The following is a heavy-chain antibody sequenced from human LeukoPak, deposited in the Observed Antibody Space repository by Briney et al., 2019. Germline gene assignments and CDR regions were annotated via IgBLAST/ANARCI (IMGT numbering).Heavy chain of an antibody. Sequence: GGSLRLSCAASGFTFSSYWMTWVRQAPGKGLEWVADIKQDGTEKYYVDSVKGRFTISRDNAKSSLYLQMDSLRGEDTAVYYCANAGPGLSYYAGYFDSWGQGTLVTVSS. CDR1: GFTFSSYW. V-gene: IGHV3-7*03. CDR2: IKQDGTEK. D-gene: IGHD1-26*01. CDR3: ANAGPGLSYYAGYFDS. J-gene: IGHJ4*02.